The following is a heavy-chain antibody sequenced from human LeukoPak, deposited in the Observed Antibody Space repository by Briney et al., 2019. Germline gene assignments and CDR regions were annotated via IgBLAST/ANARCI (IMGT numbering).Heavy chain of an antibody. CDR2: NYHNGNT. D-gene: IGHD5-18*01. Sequence: SETLSLTCSVSGYTISSGYYWGWIRQPAGEGMEWIGTNYHNGNTYYNPSLKSRVTISVDTSKSQFSLKLSSVTAADTAVYYCARVRYICGDSDYWGQGTLVTVSS. CDR3: ARVRYICGDSDY. CDR1: GYTISSGYY. V-gene: IGHV4-38-2*02. J-gene: IGHJ4*02.